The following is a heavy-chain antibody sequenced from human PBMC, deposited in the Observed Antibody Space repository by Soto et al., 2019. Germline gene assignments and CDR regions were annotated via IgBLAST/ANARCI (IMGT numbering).Heavy chain of an antibody. V-gene: IGHV3-23*01. J-gene: IGHJ5*02. CDR1: GFTFTNYA. Sequence: EVQLSESGGDLRQPGGSLRLSCAASGFTFTNYAMTWVRKTPGKGLEWVSGISASGGLKYYADSVRGRFTVSRDNSKNILYLQMDNLRDEDTALYYCAREVGVPPGWLDPWGQGTQVTVSS. D-gene: IGHD3-3*01. CDR3: AREVGVPPGWLDP. CDR2: ISASGGLK.